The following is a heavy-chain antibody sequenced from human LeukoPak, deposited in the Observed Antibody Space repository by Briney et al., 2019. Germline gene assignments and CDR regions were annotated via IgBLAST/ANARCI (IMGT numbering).Heavy chain of an antibody. CDR3: ATYSRE. Sequence: GGSLRLSCAASGFTFSNYTMNWVRQAPGKGLEWVSSISSCSSYIYYADSLKGRFTISRDNAKNSLYLQTNSLRAEDTAVYYCATYSREWGQGTLVTVSS. CDR1: GFTFSNYT. CDR2: ISSCSSYI. D-gene: IGHD5-18*01. V-gene: IGHV3-21*01. J-gene: IGHJ4*02.